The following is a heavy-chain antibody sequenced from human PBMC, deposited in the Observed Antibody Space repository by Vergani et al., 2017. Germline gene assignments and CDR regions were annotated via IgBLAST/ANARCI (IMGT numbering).Heavy chain of an antibody. V-gene: IGHV3-66*02. Sequence: EVQLVESGGGLVQPGGSLRLSCAASGFTVSSNYMSWVRQAPGKGLEWVSVIYSGGSTYYADSVKGRFTISRDNSKNTLYLQMNSLRAEDTAVYYCASGGGYDFSLFDYWGQGTLVTVSS. CDR2: IYSGGST. J-gene: IGHJ4*02. D-gene: IGHD5-12*01. CDR1: GFTVSSNY. CDR3: ASGGGYDFSLFDY.